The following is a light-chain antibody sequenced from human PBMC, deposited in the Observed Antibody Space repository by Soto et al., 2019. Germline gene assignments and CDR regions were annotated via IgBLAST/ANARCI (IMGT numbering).Light chain of an antibody. CDR3: QQRSNWPRT. Sequence: IVLTQSPATLSLSPGERATLSCRASQSVSSYLAWYQQKPGQAPRLLIYDASNRATGIPARFSGSGSGTDFTLTISSLEPEDLAVYYCQQRSNWPRTFGQGTKLEIK. CDR1: QSVSSY. V-gene: IGKV3-11*01. CDR2: DAS. J-gene: IGKJ2*01.